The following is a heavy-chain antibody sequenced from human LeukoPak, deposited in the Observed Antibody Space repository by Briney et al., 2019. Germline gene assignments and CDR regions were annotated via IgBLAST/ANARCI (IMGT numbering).Heavy chain of an antibody. CDR3: ARQGRGSYRRDFDY. V-gene: IGHV5-10-1*01. J-gene: IGHJ4*02. D-gene: IGHD1-26*01. Sequence: GESLEISCNGSGYSVTSNWISWVRQMPGKGLEWMGRIDPSDSHINYSASFQGHVTISVDKSISTAYMQWSSLRASDTAMYFCARQGRGSYRRDFDYWGQGTLVTVPS. CDR2: IDPSDSHI. CDR1: GYSVTSNW.